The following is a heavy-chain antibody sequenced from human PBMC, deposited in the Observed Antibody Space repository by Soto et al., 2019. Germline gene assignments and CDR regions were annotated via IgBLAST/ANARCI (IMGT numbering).Heavy chain of an antibody. CDR1: GFTFSAFG. CDR3: AKTITTVGVSSTGRGALLDN. Sequence: QVQLVESGGGVVQPGRSLRLSCAASGFTFSAFGMHWVRQAPGKGLEWVAVISNDGNSEHYADSVKGRFTISGDNSKNTFYLQMNRLRVEDTAVYYCAKTITTVGVSSTGRGALLDNWGQGILVSVSS. J-gene: IGHJ4*02. CDR2: ISNDGNSE. V-gene: IGHV3-30*18. D-gene: IGHD3-3*01.